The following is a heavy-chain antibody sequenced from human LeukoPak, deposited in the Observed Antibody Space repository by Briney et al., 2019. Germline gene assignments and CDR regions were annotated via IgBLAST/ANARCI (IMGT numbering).Heavy chain of an antibody. V-gene: IGHV1-2*02. CDR2: INPNSGGT. J-gene: IGHJ4*02. CDR1: GYTFTGHY. Sequence: GASVKLSCKASGYTFTGHYIPWVRQAPGQGLEWMGWINPNSGGTNYAQKFQVRVTMTRDTSITTAYMELGRLRYDDTAVYYCTRDSGLGDYWGQGTLVTVSS. CDR3: TRDSGLGDY. D-gene: IGHD3-16*01.